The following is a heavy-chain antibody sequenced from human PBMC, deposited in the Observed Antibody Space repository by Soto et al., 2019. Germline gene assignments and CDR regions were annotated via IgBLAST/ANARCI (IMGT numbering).Heavy chain of an antibody. Sequence: SDTLSLTCTVSDVFISISSYYWGWIRQPPGKGLEWIGSIYYSGSTYYNPSLKSRVTISVDTSKNQFSLKLSSVTAADTAVYYCARHYDSSSWYYYYYGMDVWGQGTTVT. CDR2: IYYSGST. D-gene: IGHD6-13*01. J-gene: IGHJ6*02. CDR1: DVFISISSYY. CDR3: ARHYDSSSWYYYYYGMDV. V-gene: IGHV4-39*01.